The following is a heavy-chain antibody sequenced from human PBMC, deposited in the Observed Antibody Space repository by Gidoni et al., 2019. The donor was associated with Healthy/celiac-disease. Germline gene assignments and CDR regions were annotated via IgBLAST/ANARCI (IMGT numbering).Heavy chain of an antibody. Sequence: QVQLQESGPGLVKPSETLSLTCTVSGGSIISYYWSWIRQPAGKGLEWIGRIYTSGSTNYTPSLKSRVTMSVDTSKNQFSLKLSSVTAADTAVYYCARDSGRGSGWYLGMWAFDIWGQGTMVTVSS. D-gene: IGHD6-19*01. CDR1: GGSIISYY. CDR3: ARDSGRGSGWYLGMWAFDI. J-gene: IGHJ3*02. V-gene: IGHV4-4*07. CDR2: IYTSGST.